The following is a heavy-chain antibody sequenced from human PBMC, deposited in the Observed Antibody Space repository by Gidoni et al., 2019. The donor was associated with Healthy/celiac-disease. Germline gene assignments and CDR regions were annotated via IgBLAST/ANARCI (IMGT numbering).Heavy chain of an antibody. D-gene: IGHD3-22*01. CDR2: ISYDGSNK. V-gene: IGHV3-30*18. J-gene: IGHJ4*02. Sequence: QVQLVESGGGVVQPGRSLRLSCAASGFTFSSYGMHWARQAPGKGLEWVAVISYDGSNKYYADSVKGRFTISRDNSKNTLYLQMNSLRAEDTAVYYCAKLTIGLDYYDSSGHHQTQNDYWGQGTLVTVSS. CDR1: GFTFSSYG. CDR3: AKLTIGLDYYDSSGHHQTQNDY.